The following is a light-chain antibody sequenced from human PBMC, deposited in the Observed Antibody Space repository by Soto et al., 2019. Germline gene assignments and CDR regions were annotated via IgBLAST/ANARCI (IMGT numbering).Light chain of an antibody. V-gene: IGKV3-20*01. CDR1: QSVNNNY. J-gene: IGKJ1*01. CDR3: HQHGGSPET. CDR2: GAS. Sequence: EIVLTQSPGTLSLSPGERAPLSCRASQSVNNNYLAWYQQKPGQAPRLLIFGASRRATGIPDRFIGSGSGTEFILTISRLEPDDFAIYHCHQHGGSPETFGQGTKVDI.